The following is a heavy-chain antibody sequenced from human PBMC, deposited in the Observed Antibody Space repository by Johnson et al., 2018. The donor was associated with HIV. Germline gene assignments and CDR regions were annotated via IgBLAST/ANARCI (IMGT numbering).Heavy chain of an antibody. D-gene: IGHD1-1*01. CDR2: INWNGGSI. V-gene: IGHV3-20*04. J-gene: IGHJ3*02. CDR3: AKGGNGYGGAFDI. CDR1: GFTFDDHD. Sequence: VQLVESGGGVVRPGGSLRLSCAASGFTFDDHDMSWVRQAPGKGLEWLSGINWNGGSIGYADSVKGRFTISRDNAKNSLYLQMNSLRAEDTALYYCAKGGNGYGGAFDIWGQGTMVTVSS.